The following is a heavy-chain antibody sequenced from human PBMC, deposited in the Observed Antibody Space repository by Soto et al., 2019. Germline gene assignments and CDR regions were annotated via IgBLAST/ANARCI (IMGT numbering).Heavy chain of an antibody. CDR1: GFTFSSYD. CDR2: IGTAGDT. CDR3: ARGLYYYDSSGYPTFDY. Sequence: QPGGSLRLSCAASGFTFSSYDMHWVRQATGKGLEWVSAIGTAGDTYYPGSVKGRFTISRENAKNSLYLQMNSLRAGDTAVYYCARGLYYYDSSGYPTFDYWGQGTLVTVSS. J-gene: IGHJ4*02. D-gene: IGHD3-22*01. V-gene: IGHV3-13*01.